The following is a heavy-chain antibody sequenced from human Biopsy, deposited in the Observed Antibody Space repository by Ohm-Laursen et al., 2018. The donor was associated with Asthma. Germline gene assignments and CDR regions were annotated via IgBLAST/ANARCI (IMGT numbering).Heavy chain of an antibody. CDR2: ISYGGKT. CDR1: GGSMTPTSHY. CDR3: ARRITIFGVVQKDHGMDA. V-gene: IGHV4-39*01. J-gene: IGHJ6*02. D-gene: IGHD3-3*01. Sequence: SDTLSLTCTVSGGSMTPTSHYWDWIRQAPGKGLEWIGYISYGGKTSYNPSLKTQVTISRDTSKNQFSLRLTSVTAADTAVYFCARRITIFGVVQKDHGMDAWGQGTTVIVSS.